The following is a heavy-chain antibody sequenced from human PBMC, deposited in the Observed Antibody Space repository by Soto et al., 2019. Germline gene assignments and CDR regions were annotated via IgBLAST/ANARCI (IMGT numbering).Heavy chain of an antibody. CDR2: IYSSGDT. CDR1: GGSIRDYY. Sequence: QMQLQESGPGLVKPSETLSLTCTVSGGSIRDYYWTWIRQPAGKGLEWIGRIYSSGDTFYNPSLNGPVTMSVDMSKNQFSLNLSSVAAAYTSVYYGARDHWTPVGGSGSYYMLDFWGQGILVTVS. V-gene: IGHV4-4*07. J-gene: IGHJ4*02. CDR3: ARDHWTPVGGSGSYYMLDF. D-gene: IGHD3-10*01.